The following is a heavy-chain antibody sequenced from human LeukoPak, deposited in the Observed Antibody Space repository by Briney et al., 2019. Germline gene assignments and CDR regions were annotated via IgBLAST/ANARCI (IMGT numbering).Heavy chain of an antibody. V-gene: IGHV1-46*01. CDR3: ARDNWNDNGMDV. CDR1: GYTFTSYY. CDR2: INPSGGST. Sequence: GASVKVSCKASGYTFTSYYMHWVRQAPGQGLEWMGIINPSGGSTSYAQKFQGRVTMTRDTSTSTVCMELSSLRSEDTAVYYCARDNWNDNGMDVWGQGTTVTVSS. D-gene: IGHD1-1*01. J-gene: IGHJ6*02.